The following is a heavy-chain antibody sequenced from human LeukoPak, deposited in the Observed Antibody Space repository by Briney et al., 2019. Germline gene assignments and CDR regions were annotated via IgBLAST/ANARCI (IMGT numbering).Heavy chain of an antibody. J-gene: IGHJ4*02. CDR3: ARDDPALTFGGVTY. D-gene: IGHD3-16*01. V-gene: IGHV3-48*03. CDR2: ISSSGSTI. Sequence: PGGSLRLSCAASGFTFSSYEMNWVRQAPGKGLEWVSYISSSGSTIYYADSVKGRFTISRDNAKNSLYPQMNSLRAEDTAVYYCARDDPALTFGGVTYWGQGTLVTVSS. CDR1: GFTFSSYE.